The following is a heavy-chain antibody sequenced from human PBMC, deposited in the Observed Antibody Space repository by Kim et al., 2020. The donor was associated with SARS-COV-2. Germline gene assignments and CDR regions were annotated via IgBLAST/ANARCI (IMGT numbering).Heavy chain of an antibody. CDR2: ITYDGSNK. V-gene: IGHV3-30-3*01. D-gene: IGHD6-13*01. J-gene: IGHJ1*01. CDR3: ARDVSFRIAAAGYFQH. CDR1: GFTFSSYA. Sequence: GGSLRLSCAASGFTFSSYAMHWVRQAPGKGLEWVAVITYDGSNKYYADSVKGRFTISRDNSKNTLYLQMNSLRAEDTAVYYCARDVSFRIAAAGYFQHWG.